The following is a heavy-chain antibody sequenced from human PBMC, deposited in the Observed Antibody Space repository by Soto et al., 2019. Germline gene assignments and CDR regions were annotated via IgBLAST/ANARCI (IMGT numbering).Heavy chain of an antibody. CDR2: ISGSGGST. J-gene: IGHJ6*02. CDR1: GFTFSSYA. CDR3: HNVGGARYYYYGIDG. D-gene: IGHD2-21*01. Sequence: PGGSLRLACAASGFTFSSYAMSWVRQAPGKGLEWVSAISGSGGSTYYADSVKGRFTISRDNSKNTLYLQMNSLRAEDTAVYYCHNVGGARYYYYGIDGWGQGNTVTFSS. V-gene: IGHV3-23*01.